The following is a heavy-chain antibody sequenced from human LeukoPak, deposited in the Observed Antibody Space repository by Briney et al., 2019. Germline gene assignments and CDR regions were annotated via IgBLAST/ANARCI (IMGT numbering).Heavy chain of an antibody. Sequence: GGSLRLSCAASGFTFSSYAMHWVRQAPGKGLEWVAVISYDGNNKHYADSVKGRFTISRDNSKNTLYLQMNSLRPEDTAVYYCARSAGYCTSTSCYYYDYWGQGTLVTVSS. CDR1: GFTFSSYA. CDR3: ARSAGYCTSTSCYYYDY. V-gene: IGHV3-30*04. CDR2: ISYDGNNK. J-gene: IGHJ4*02. D-gene: IGHD2-2*01.